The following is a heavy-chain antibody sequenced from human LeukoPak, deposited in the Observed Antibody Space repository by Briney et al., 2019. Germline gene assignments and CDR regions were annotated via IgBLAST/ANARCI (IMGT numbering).Heavy chain of an antibody. D-gene: IGHD4-23*01. CDR1: GGSISDFY. CDR3: ARNSGDF. J-gene: IGHJ4*02. CDR2: IYSSGNT. V-gene: IGHV4-4*07. Sequence: PSETLSLACSVSGGSISDFYWSWIRQPAGKGLEWIGRIYSSGNTNYNPSLKSRVTMSLDASKNQFSLKLSSVTAADTAVYYCARNSGDFWGQGTLVTVSS.